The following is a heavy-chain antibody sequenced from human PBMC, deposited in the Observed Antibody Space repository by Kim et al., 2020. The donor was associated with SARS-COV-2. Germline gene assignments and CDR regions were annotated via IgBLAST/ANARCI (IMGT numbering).Heavy chain of an antibody. D-gene: IGHD3-22*01. CDR3: ARDRGVYYYDSSGYIPGGYYYGMDV. CDR2: IIPIFGTA. V-gene: IGHV1-69*13. CDR1: GGTFSSYA. J-gene: IGHJ6*02. Sequence: SVKVSCKASGGTFSSYAISWVRQAPGQGLEWMGGIIPIFGTANYAQKFQGRVTITADESTSTAYMELSSLRSEDTAVYYCARDRGVYYYDSSGYIPGGYYYGMDVWGQGTTVTVSS.